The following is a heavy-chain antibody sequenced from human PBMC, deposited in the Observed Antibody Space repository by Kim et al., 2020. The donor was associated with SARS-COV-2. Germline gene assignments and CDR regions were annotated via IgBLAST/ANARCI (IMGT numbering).Heavy chain of an antibody. D-gene: IGHD4-17*01. CDR3: ARVWYGDYLDY. J-gene: IGHJ4*02. Sequence: SETLSLTCTVSGYSISSGYYWGWIRQPPGKGLEWIGSIYHSGSTYYNPSLKSRVTISVDTSKNQFSLKLSSVTAADTAVYYCARVWYGDYLDYWGQGTLVTVSS. CDR2: IYHSGST. CDR1: GYSISSGYY. V-gene: IGHV4-38-2*02.